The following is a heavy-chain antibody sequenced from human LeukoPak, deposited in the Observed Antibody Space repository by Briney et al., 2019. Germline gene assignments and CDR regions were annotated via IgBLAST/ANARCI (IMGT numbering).Heavy chain of an antibody. CDR2: MYHSGST. CDR1: GGSISSSSYY. V-gene: IGHV4-39*02. D-gene: IGHD3-10*01. J-gene: IGHJ5*02. Sequence: SETLSLTCTVSGGSISSSSYYWGWVRQPPGKGLEWIGSMYHSGSTYYNPSLKSRVTISVDTSKNHFSLKLSSVTAADTAVYYCARRYYYFPGSYYNHFDPWGQGTLVTVSS. CDR3: ARRYYYFPGSYYNHFDP.